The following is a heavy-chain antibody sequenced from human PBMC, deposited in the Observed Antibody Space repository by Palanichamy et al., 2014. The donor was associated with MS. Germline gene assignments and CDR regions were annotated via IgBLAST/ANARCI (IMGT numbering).Heavy chain of an antibody. CDR2: IYHSGST. Sequence: GSIYHSGSTYYNPSLKSRVTISVDTSKNQFSLKLSSVTAADTAVYYCARKPKMAGIAARPDCYFDYWGQGTLVTVSS. J-gene: IGHJ4*02. CDR3: ARKPKMAGIAARPDCYFDY. D-gene: IGHD6-6*01. V-gene: IGHV4-38-2*01.